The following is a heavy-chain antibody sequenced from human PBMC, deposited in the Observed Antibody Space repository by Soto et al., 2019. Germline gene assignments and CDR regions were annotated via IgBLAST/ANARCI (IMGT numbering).Heavy chain of an antibody. CDR3: ARAISGYVT. CDR2: INAGNGNT. D-gene: IGHD5-12*01. Sequence: GASVKVSCKASGITFTTYSMHWVRQSPGQGLEWMGWINAGNGNTRYSQKFQGRVTLTRDTSASTAYMDLSSLTSEDAATYYCARAISGYVTWGQGTLVTVSS. J-gene: IGHJ4*02. V-gene: IGHV1-3*01. CDR1: GITFTTYS.